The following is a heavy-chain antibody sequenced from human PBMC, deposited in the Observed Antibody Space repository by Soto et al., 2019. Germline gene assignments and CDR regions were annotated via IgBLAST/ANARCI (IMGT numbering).Heavy chain of an antibody. Sequence: VGSLRLSCAASGFTFSHYGMHGVRQAPGKGLEWVAVISYDGSDKHHADSVKGRFTISRDNSKNTLYLQINSLRGEDTAVYYCAKDYYVVGATPPNFGLDVWGQGTTVTVSS. CDR3: AKDYYVVGATPPNFGLDV. J-gene: IGHJ6*02. V-gene: IGHV3-30*18. CDR2: ISYDGSDK. D-gene: IGHD2-15*01. CDR1: GFTFSHYG.